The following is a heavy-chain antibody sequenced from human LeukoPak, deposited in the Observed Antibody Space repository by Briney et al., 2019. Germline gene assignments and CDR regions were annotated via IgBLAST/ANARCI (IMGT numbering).Heavy chain of an antibody. CDR2: IIPIFGTA. CDR3: ARNLKLLRYFDWLLFSS. V-gene: IGHV1-69*13. J-gene: IGHJ5*02. CDR1: GGTFSSYA. D-gene: IGHD3-9*01. Sequence: ASVKVSCKASGGTFSSYAISWVRQAPGQGLEWMGGIIPIFGTANYAQKFQGRVTITADESTSTAYMELSRLRSDDTAVYYCARNLKLLRYFDWLLFSSWGQGTLVTVSS.